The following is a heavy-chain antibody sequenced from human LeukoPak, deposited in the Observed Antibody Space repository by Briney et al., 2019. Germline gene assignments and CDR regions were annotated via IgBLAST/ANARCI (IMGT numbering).Heavy chain of an antibody. CDR3: ASDFGY. V-gene: IGHV4-4*07. D-gene: IGHD3-10*01. J-gene: IGHJ4*02. CDR1: GGSISTDY. CDR2: IYTSGST. Sequence: SETLSLTCTVSGGSISTDYWTWIRQPAGKGLEWIGLIYTSGSTNYNPSLKSRVTMSVDTSKDQFSLKLTSVTAADTAVYYCASDFGYWGQGTLVTVSS.